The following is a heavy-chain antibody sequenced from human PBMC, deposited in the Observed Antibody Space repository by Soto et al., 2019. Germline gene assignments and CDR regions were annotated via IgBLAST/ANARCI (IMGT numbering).Heavy chain of an antibody. Sequence: PGGSLRLSCAASGFTFSSYEMNWVRQAPGKGLERVSYISSSGSTIYYADSVKGRFTISRDNAKNSLYLQMNSLRAEDTAVYYCARSWYGMDVWGQGTTVTVSS. CDR2: ISSSGSTI. CDR3: ARSWYGMDV. CDR1: GFTFSSYE. V-gene: IGHV3-48*03. J-gene: IGHJ6*02.